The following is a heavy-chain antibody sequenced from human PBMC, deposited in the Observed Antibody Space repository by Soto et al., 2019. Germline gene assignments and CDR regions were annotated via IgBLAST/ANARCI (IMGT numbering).Heavy chain of an antibody. D-gene: IGHD6-19*01. V-gene: IGHV1-69*12. J-gene: IGHJ6*02. Sequence: QVQLVQSGAEVKKPGSSVKVSCKAPGGSFSTYAITWVRQAPGQGLEWMGGIIPMIGTSTYAQKFQGRVTITAYESTSTAYMELSSLTSEDTAVYFCARRRHCSGNSCSYYYGMDVWGQGTTVTVSS. CDR3: ARRRHCSGNSCSYYYGMDV. CDR2: IIPMIGTS. CDR1: GGSFSTYA.